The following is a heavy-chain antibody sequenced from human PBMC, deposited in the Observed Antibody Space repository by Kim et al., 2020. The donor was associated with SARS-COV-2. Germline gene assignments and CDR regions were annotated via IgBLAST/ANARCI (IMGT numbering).Heavy chain of an antibody. Sequence: SETLSLTCAVYGGSFSGYYWSWIRQPPGKGLEWIGEINHSGSTNYNPSLKSRVTISVDTSKNQFSLKLSSVTAADTAVYYCARGVGGSYRPGWFDYWGQGTLVTGSS. CDR3: ARGVGGSYRPGWFDY. J-gene: IGHJ4*02. CDR2: INHSGST. D-gene: IGHD3-16*02. V-gene: IGHV4-34*01. CDR1: GGSFSGYY.